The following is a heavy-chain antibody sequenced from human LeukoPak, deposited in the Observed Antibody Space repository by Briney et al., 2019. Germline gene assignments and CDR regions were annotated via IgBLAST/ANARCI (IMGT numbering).Heavy chain of an antibody. V-gene: IGHV3-30*18. D-gene: IGHD6-13*01. CDR2: ISYDGSNK. Sequence: GGSLRLSCAASGFTFSSYGMHWVRQAPGKGLEWVAVISYDGSNKYYADSVKGRFTISRDNSKNTLYLQMNSLRAEDTAVYYCAKDKWSIAAAGTAFDIWGQGTMVTVSS. CDR3: AKDKWSIAAAGTAFDI. CDR1: GFTFSSYG. J-gene: IGHJ3*02.